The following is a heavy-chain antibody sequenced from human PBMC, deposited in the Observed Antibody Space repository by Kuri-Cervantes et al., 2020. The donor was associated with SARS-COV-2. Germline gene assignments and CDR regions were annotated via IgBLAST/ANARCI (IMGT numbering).Heavy chain of an antibody. CDR1: GYTFTGYY. Sequence: ASVKVSCKASGYTFTGYYMHWVRQAPGQGLEWMGWINPNSGGTNYAQKFQGWVTMTRDTSISTACMELSRLRSDDTAVYYCARGSGVPAAMVWFDPWGQGTLVTVSS. J-gene: IGHJ5*02. V-gene: IGHV1-2*04. D-gene: IGHD2-2*01. CDR2: INPNSGGT. CDR3: ARGSGVPAAMVWFDP.